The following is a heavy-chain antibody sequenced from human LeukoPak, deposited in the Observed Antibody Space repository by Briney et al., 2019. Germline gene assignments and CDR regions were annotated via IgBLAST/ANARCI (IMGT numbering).Heavy chain of an antibody. J-gene: IGHJ3*02. D-gene: IGHD3-16*01. V-gene: IGHV3-23*01. Sequence: PGGSLRLSCAASGFTFSSYSMSWVRQAPAKGLEWVSSISHGAGSTYYADSVKGRFTISRDNSKNTLYLQMNSLRAEDTAVYYCAKTLGLRAFDIWGQGTMVTVSS. CDR2: ISHGAGST. CDR1: GFTFSSYS. CDR3: AKTLGLRAFDI.